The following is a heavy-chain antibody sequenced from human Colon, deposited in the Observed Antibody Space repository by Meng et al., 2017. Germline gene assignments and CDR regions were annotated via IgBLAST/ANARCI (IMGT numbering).Heavy chain of an antibody. CDR1: GGSISSGSYY. Sequence: SETLSPTCTVSGGSISSGSYYWSWSRQPAGKGLEWIGRIYASGSTNYNPSRKSRVTISVHTSKNKFSLKLSSVTAADTAVYYCARENKEYYYDSSGYPDYWGQGTLVTVSS. CDR3: ARENKEYYYDSSGYPDY. V-gene: IGHV4-61*02. J-gene: IGHJ4*02. CDR2: IYASGST. D-gene: IGHD3-22*01.